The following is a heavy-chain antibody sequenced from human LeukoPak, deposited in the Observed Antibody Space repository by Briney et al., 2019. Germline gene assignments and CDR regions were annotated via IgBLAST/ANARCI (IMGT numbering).Heavy chain of an antibody. V-gene: IGHV4-39*01. CDR2: IYYSGSS. CDR3: ARHRSGWLQSSFDY. J-gene: IGHJ4*02. Sequence: SETLSLTCTVSGGSISSSSYYWGWISQPPGKGLEWIGSIYYSGSSFDNPALKSRVTISVDTSKNQFSLKLSSMTAADTAVYYCARHRSGWLQSSFDYWGQGTLVTVSS. D-gene: IGHD5-24*01. CDR1: GGSISSSSYY.